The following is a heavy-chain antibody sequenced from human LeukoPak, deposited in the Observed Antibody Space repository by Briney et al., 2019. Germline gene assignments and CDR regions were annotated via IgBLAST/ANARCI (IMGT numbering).Heavy chain of an antibody. D-gene: IGHD3-9*01. CDR3: AKEGDPYDILTEYYYYYYMDV. CDR1: GFTFSSYG. V-gene: IGHV3-33*06. J-gene: IGHJ6*03. CDR2: IWYDGSNK. Sequence: GGSLRLSCGASGFTFSSYGMHWVRQAPAKGLEWVAVIWYDGSNKYYADSVKGRFTISRDNSKNTLYLQMNSLRAEDTAVYYCAKEGDPYDILTEYYYYYYMDVWGKGTTVTVSS.